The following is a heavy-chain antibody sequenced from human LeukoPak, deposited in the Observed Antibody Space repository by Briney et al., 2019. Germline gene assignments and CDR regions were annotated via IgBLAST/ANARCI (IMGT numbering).Heavy chain of an antibody. CDR1: GFTFSSYS. CDR3: ARDDYGVFVFDY. J-gene: IGHJ4*02. Sequence: GGSLRLSCAASGFTFSSYSMNWVRQAPGKWLEWVSSISSSSSYIYYADSVKGRFTISRDNAKNSLYLQMNSLRAEDTAVYYCARDDYGVFVFDYWRQGTLVTVSS. D-gene: IGHD4-17*01. V-gene: IGHV3-21*01. CDR2: ISSSSSYI.